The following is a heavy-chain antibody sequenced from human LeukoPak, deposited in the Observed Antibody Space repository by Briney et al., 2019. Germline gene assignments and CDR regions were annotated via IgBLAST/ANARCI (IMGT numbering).Heavy chain of an antibody. CDR1: GGSNSSYY. Sequence: TSETLSLTCTLSGGSNSSYYWSCMRQPPGKGLVCIGYIYYNGSTHYTPSPKSRVTISLNTYKNQFSLKLMSVTAADTAMYYCARAVVLYYDGSGYSTRFDYWGQGTLVTVSS. J-gene: IGHJ4*02. V-gene: IGHV4-59*01. CDR2: IYYNGST. D-gene: IGHD3-22*01. CDR3: ARAVVLYYDGSGYSTRFDY.